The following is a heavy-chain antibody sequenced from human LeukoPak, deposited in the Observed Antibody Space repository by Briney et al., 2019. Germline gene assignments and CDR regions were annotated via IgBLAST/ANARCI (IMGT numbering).Heavy chain of an antibody. CDR3: ARSLRFLEWATYMDV. J-gene: IGHJ6*03. Sequence: GESLKISCKGSGYSFTNYWIAWVRQMAGKGLEWMGIIYPGDSDTRYSPSFQGQVTISADKSISTAYLQWSSLKASDTAMYYCARSLRFLEWATYMDVWGKGTTVTVSS. D-gene: IGHD3-3*01. V-gene: IGHV5-51*01. CDR1: GYSFTNYW. CDR2: IYPGDSDT.